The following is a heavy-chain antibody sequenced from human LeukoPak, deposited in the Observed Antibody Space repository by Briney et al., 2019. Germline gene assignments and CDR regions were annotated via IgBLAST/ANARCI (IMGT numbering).Heavy chain of an antibody. CDR1: GYTFTSYG. V-gene: IGHV1-18*01. CDR2: ISAYNGNT. CDR3: AMGGCASTSCYSRLDY. J-gene: IGHJ4*02. D-gene: IGHD2-2*02. Sequence: ASVKVSCKATGYTFTSYGFSWVRQAPGQGLEWMGWISAYNGNTNYAQNLQGRVTMTTDTSTSTAYMELRSLRSDDTAVYYCAMGGCASTSCYSRLDYWGQGTLVTVSS.